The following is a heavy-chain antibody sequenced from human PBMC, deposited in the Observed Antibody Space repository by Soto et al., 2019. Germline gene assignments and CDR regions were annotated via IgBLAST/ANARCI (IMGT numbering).Heavy chain of an antibody. CDR3: ARHSPQYKYGLFDY. D-gene: IGHD3-10*01. Sequence: PSETLSLTCTVSGGSISSYYWSWIRQPPGKGLEWIGYIYYSGSTNYNPSLKSRVTISVDTSKNQFSLNLSSVTASDTAVYYCARHSPQYKYGLFDYWGQGILVTVSS. J-gene: IGHJ4*02. V-gene: IGHV4-59*08. CDR2: IYYSGST. CDR1: GGSISSYY.